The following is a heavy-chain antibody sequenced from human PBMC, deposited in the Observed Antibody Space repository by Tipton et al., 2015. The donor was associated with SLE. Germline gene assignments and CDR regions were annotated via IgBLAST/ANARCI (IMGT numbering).Heavy chain of an antibody. CDR1: GGSISSSSYY. CDR2: IYYSGST. CDR3: VLLELPLGYCSGGSCPDAFDI. V-gene: IGHV4-39*07. D-gene: IGHD2-15*01. Sequence: TLSLTCTVSGGSISSSSYYWGWIRQPPGKGLEWIGSIYYSGSTYYHPSLKSRVTISVDTSKNQFSLKLSSVTAADTAVYYCVLLELPLGYCSGGSCPDAFDIWGQGTMVTVSS. J-gene: IGHJ3*02.